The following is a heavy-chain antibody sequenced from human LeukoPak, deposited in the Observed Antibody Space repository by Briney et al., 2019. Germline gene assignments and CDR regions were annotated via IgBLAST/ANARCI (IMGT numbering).Heavy chain of an antibody. V-gene: IGHV4-59*08. CDR1: GGSISSYY. D-gene: IGHD5-18*01. CDR3: ARQDSYGFYYFDY. J-gene: IGHJ4*02. CDR2: IYYSGST. Sequence: SETLSLTCTVSGGSISSYYWSWIRQPPGKGLEWIGYIYYSGSTNYNPSLKSRVTISVDTSKNQFSLKLSSVTAADTAVYYCARQDSYGFYYFDYWGQGTLVTVSS.